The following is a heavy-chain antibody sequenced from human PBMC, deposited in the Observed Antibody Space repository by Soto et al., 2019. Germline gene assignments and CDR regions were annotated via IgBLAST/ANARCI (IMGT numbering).Heavy chain of an antibody. J-gene: IGHJ5*02. CDR3: GVWDMDKAYYWFDP. CDR1: GYSLNSYV. Sequence: QVQLVQSGAEVKKPGASVKVACKASGYSLNSYVIQWVRQAPGQRLEWMGWINALNGDTKYLWKLQGEVTITRDPYASTAYMERSSRAAEDTAVYYCGVWDMDKAYYWFDPWGQGTLVTVSS. V-gene: IGHV1-3*01. D-gene: IGHD3-10*01. CDR2: INALNGDT.